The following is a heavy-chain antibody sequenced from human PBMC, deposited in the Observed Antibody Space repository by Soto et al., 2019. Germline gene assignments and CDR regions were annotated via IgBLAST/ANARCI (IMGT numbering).Heavy chain of an antibody. CDR2: IKQDGSEK. Sequence: GGSLRLSCAASGFTFSSYWMSWVRQAPGKGLEWVANIKQDGSEKYYVDSVKGRFTISRDNAKNSLYLQMNSLRAEDTAVYYCASGRGYYDFWSGRERNYYYYYMDVWGKGTTVTVSS. CDR1: GFTFSSYW. D-gene: IGHD3-3*01. V-gene: IGHV3-7*01. CDR3: ASGRGYYDFWSGRERNYYYYYMDV. J-gene: IGHJ6*03.